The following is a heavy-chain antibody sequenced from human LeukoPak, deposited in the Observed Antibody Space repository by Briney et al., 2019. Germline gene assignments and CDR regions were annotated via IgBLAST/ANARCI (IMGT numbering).Heavy chain of an antibody. CDR3: ARGDYDSSGYYLDY. D-gene: IGHD3-22*01. V-gene: IGHV4-30-2*01. Sequence: SQTLSLTCTVSGGSISSGGYYWSWIRQPPGKGLEWIGYIYHSGITYYNPSLKSRVTESVDTSKSQFSLKLRSVTAADTAVYYCARGDYDSSGYYLDYWGQGTLVTVSS. CDR2: IYHSGIT. J-gene: IGHJ4*02. CDR1: GGSISSGGYY.